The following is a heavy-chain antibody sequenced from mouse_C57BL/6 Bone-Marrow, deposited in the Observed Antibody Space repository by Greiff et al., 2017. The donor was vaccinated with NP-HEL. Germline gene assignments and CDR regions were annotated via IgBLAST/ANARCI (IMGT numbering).Heavy chain of an antibody. CDR2: IYPRDGST. D-gene: IGHD2-1*01. J-gene: IGHJ1*03. V-gene: IGHV1-85*01. CDR3: ARPLLYYGNSQAQPHWYFDV. CDR1: GYTFTSYD. Sequence: QVQLKQSGPELVKPGASVKLSCKASGYTFTSYDINWVKQRPGQGLEWIGWIYPRDGSTKYNEKFKGKATLTVDTSSSTAYMELHSLTSEDSAVYFCARPLLYYGNSQAQPHWYFDVWGTGTTVTVSS.